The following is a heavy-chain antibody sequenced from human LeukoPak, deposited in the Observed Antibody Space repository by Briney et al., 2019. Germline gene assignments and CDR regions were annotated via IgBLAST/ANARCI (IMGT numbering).Heavy chain of an antibody. J-gene: IGHJ4*02. V-gene: IGHV3-53*01. CDR2: IYSGGST. D-gene: IGHD3-22*01. Sequence: GGSLRLSCAASGFTVGSNYMSWVRQAPGKGLEWVSVIYSGGSTYYADSVKGRFTISRDNSKNTLYLQMNSLRAEDTAVYYCASLYYYDSSGYESPFDYWGQGTLVTVSS. CDR1: GFTVGSNY. CDR3: ASLYYYDSSGYESPFDY.